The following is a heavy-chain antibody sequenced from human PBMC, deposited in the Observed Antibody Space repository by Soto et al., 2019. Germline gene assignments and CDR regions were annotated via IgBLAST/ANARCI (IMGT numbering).Heavy chain of an antibody. CDR2: IYYSGST. J-gene: IGHJ4*02. Sequence: SETLSLTCTVSGCSISSSSYYWGWIRQPPGKGLEWIGSIYYSGSTYYNPSLKSRVTISVDTSKNQFSLKLSSVTAADTAVYYCARRKIAARPGVMYYFDYWGQGTLVTVSS. V-gene: IGHV4-39*01. CDR1: GCSISSSSYY. CDR3: ARRKIAARPGVMYYFDY. D-gene: IGHD6-6*01.